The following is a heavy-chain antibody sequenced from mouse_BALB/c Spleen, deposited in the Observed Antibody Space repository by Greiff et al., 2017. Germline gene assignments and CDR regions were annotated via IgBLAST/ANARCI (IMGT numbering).Heavy chain of an antibody. CDR1: GYTFTSYW. J-gene: IGHJ3*01. D-gene: IGHD2-3*01. CDR3: AREGGYSWFAY. Sequence: QVQLKESGAELARPGASVKLSCKASGYTFTSYWMQWVKQRPGQGLEWIGAIYPGDGDTRYTQKFKGKATLTADKSSSTAYMQLSSLASEDSAVYYCAREGGYSWFAYWGQGTLVTVSA. V-gene: IGHV1-87*01. CDR2: IYPGDGDT.